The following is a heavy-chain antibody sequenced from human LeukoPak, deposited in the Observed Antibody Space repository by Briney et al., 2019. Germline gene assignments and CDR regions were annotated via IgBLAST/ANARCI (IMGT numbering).Heavy chain of an antibody. CDR2: IVVGSGNT. Sequence: SVTVSFKASGFTFTSSAVQWVRQARGQRLEWIGWIVVGSGNTNYAQKFQERVTITRDMSTSTAYMELSSLRSEDTAVYYCAAYGSGSYVYYFDYWGQGTLVTVSS. J-gene: IGHJ4*02. V-gene: IGHV1-58*01. CDR3: AAYGSGSYVYYFDY. CDR1: GFTFTSSA. D-gene: IGHD3-10*01.